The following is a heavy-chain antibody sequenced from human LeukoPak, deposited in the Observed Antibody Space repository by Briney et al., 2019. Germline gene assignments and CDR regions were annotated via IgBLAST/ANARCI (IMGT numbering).Heavy chain of an antibody. J-gene: IGHJ4*02. CDR3: ATTSWEWSTLGY. Sequence: PSETLSLTCVVSGGSISSSNWWSWVRQPPGKGLEWIGEIYHSGSTNYNPSLKSRVTISVDKSKNQFSLKLSSVTAADTAVYYCATTSWEWSTLGYWGQGTLVTVSS. V-gene: IGHV4-4*02. CDR1: GGSISSSNW. D-gene: IGHD3-3*01. CDR2: IYHSGST.